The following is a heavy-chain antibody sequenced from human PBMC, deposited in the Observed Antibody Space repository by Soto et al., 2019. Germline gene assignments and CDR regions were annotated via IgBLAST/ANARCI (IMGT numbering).Heavy chain of an antibody. CDR1: GGSITSDSS. J-gene: IGHJ6*02. D-gene: IGHD5-12*01. CDR3: ARRVDAPRYFGMDV. CDR2: IYSSGGT. V-gene: IGHV4-39*02. Sequence: SETLSLTCTVSGGSITSDSSWVWIRQPPGKGLEWIGTIYSSGGTYYTPSRQSRVTISVDTSKRHFSLKVNPVTAADTGVYYCARRVDAPRYFGMDVWGQETTVTVSS.